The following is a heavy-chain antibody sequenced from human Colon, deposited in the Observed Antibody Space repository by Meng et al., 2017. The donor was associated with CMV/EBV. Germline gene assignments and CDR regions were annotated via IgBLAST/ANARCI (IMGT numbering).Heavy chain of an antibody. CDR2: ISGSGSAI. J-gene: IGHJ4*02. Sequence: GESLKISCAASGFTFITYEMNWVRQAPGKGLERVSYISGSGSAIYYADSVKGRFTISRDNTKNSLYLQMNSLRAEDTAVYYCARGVTIFGVVNRGYFDYWGQGTLVTVSS. D-gene: IGHD3-3*01. CDR3: ARGVTIFGVVNRGYFDY. V-gene: IGHV3-48*03. CDR1: GFTFITYE.